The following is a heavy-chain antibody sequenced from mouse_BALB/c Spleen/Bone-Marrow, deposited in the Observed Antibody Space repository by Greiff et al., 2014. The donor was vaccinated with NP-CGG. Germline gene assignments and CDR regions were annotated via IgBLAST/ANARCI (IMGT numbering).Heavy chain of an antibody. CDR3: ARGGISVDY. V-gene: IGHV1-80*01. Sequence: VQLQQSGAELVRPGSSVKLSCESSGYVFSTYWINWVKQRPGQGLEWIGQIYPGDGDTDYNGKFKDKATLTADKSSNTAYMQLSSLTSEDSAVYFCARGGISVDYRGQGTTLTVSS. CDR1: GYVFSTYW. CDR2: IYPGDGDT. J-gene: IGHJ2*01.